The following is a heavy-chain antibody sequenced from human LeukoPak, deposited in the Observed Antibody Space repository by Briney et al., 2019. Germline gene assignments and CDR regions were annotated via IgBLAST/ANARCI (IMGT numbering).Heavy chain of an antibody. CDR3: AREARGGSYWVYDY. CDR1: GFTFSSYS. Sequence: PGGSLRLSCAASGFTFSSYSMNWVRQAPGKGLEWVSYISSSSSTIYYADSVKGRFTISRDNAKNSLYLQMSSLRDEDTAVYYCAREARGGSYWVYDYWGQGTLVTVSS. D-gene: IGHD1-26*01. V-gene: IGHV3-48*02. J-gene: IGHJ4*02. CDR2: ISSSSSTI.